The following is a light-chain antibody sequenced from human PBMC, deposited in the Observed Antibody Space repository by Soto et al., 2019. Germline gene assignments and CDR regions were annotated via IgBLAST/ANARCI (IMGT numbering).Light chain of an antibody. CDR1: SSNIGNNA. Sequence: QSVLTQPPSVSEAPRQRVTISCSGSSSNIGNNAVNWYQQLPGKAPKLLIYYDDLLPSGVSDRFSGSKSGTSASLAISGLQSEDEADYYCAAWDDSLNVVVFGGGTKSPS. V-gene: IGLV1-36*01. J-gene: IGLJ2*01. CDR2: YDD. CDR3: AAWDDSLNVVV.